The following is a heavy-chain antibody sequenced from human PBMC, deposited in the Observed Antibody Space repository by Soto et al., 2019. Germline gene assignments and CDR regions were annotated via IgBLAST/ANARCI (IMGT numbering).Heavy chain of an antibody. V-gene: IGHV3-30-3*01. J-gene: IGHJ4*02. CDR1: VFTFSSYT. D-gene: IGHD6-6*01. CDR2: ISYDGTIH. Sequence: RGSLVLCCASSVFTFSSYTIDWVRQPPGKGLDWLALISYDGTIHYNADSVKGRFTISRDNSRDTLYLQMSSLRTEDTAVYYCARDRSLRQLGQVDYWGQGTMVTVSS. CDR3: ARDRSLRQLGQVDY.